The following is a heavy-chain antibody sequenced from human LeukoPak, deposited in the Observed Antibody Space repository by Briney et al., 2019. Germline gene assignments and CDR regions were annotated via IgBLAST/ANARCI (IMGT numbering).Heavy chain of an antibody. J-gene: IGHJ6*03. CDR1: GFTFSSYA. V-gene: IGHV3-30*04. Sequence: GGSLRLSCAAFGFTFSSYAMHWVRQAPGKGLEWVAVISYDGSNKYYADSVKGRFTISRDNSKNTLYLQMNSLRAEDTAVYYCARDRWDIGYDSSRSHYYYYMDVWGKGTTVTVSS. D-gene: IGHD3-22*01. CDR2: ISYDGSNK. CDR3: ARDRWDIGYDSSRSHYYYYMDV.